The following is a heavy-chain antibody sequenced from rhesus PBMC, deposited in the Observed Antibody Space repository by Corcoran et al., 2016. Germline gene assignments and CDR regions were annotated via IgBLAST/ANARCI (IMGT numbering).Heavy chain of an antibody. CDR2: ITGSGGRT. CDR3: ARGYYSGSLGVDY. J-gene: IGHJ4*01. V-gene: IGHV4-173*01. CDR1: GGSISSNY. D-gene: IGHD3-16*01. Sequence: QLQLQESGPGLVKPSETLSLTCAVSGGSISSNYWSWIRQPPGKGLEWIGRITGSGGRTDYNPSLKSRGTISTDTSKHQFSLKLSAVTAADTAVYYCARGYYSGSLGVDYWGQGVLVTVSS.